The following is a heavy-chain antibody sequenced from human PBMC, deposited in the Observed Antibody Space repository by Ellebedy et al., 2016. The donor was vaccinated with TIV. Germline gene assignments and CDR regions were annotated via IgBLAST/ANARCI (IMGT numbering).Heavy chain of an antibody. J-gene: IGHJ4*02. CDR3: ARDCCTGRHFGS. CDR1: GFSVTNNY. V-gene: IGHV3-66*01. Sequence: PGGSLRLSCAPSGFSVTNNYMGWVRQAPGKGLEWVSSIYTDDTTYYGDSVKGRFTISRDISKNTVYLQLNSLRAEDTGVYYCARDCCTGRHFGSWGRGTLVTVSS. CDR2: IYTDDTT. D-gene: IGHD1-14*01.